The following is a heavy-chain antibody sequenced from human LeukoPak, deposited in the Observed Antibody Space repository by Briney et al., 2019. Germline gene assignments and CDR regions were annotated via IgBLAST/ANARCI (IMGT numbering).Heavy chain of an antibody. CDR3: ARIPSPDWFDP. J-gene: IGHJ5*02. Sequence: SETLSLTCTVSGGSISSSSYYWGWIRQPPGKGLEWIGSIYYSGSTYYNPSLKSRVTISINTSKNQFSLKLPSVTAADTAVYYCARIPSPDWFDPWGQGTLVTVSS. CDR2: IYYSGST. CDR1: GGSISSSSYY. V-gene: IGHV4-39*07. D-gene: IGHD1-14*01.